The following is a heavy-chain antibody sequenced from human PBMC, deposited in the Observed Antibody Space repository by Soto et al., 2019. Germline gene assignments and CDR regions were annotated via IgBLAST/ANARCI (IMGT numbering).Heavy chain of an antibody. CDR3: ARRGAIRAFDI. CDR2: IYYSGST. Sequence: SETLSLTCTVSGGSISSYYLSWIRQPPGKGLEWIGYIYYSGSTNYNPSLKSRVTISVDTSKNQFSLKLSSVTAADTAVYYCARRGAIRAFDIRGQGTMVTVSS. V-gene: IGHV4-59*01. CDR1: GGSISSYY. D-gene: IGHD1-26*01. J-gene: IGHJ3*02.